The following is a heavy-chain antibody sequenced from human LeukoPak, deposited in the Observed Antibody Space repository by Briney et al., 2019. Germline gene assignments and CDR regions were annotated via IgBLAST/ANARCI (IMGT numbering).Heavy chain of an antibody. D-gene: IGHD3-10*01. Sequence: SSETLSLTCAVYGGSFSGYYWSWIRQPPGKRLEWIGEINHSGSTNYNPSLKSRVTISVDTSKNQFSLKLSSVTAADTAVYYCARFRGTYYYGSGSYVKGFDPWGQGTLVTVSS. J-gene: IGHJ5*02. CDR2: INHSGST. V-gene: IGHV4-34*01. CDR1: GGSFSGYY. CDR3: ARFRGTYYYGSGSYVKGFDP.